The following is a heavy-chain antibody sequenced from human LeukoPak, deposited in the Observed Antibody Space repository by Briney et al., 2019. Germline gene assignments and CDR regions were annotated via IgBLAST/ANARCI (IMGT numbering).Heavy chain of an antibody. CDR1: GGSISSGGFY. V-gene: IGHV4-31*03. D-gene: IGHD3-16*01. CDR2: IYYTGYT. J-gene: IGHJ4*02. Sequence: SETLSLTCTVFGGSISSGGFYWSWIRQHPGKGLEWIGYIYYTGYTYYNPSLKSRVTISVDSSKNQFSLRLTSVTAADTAVYYCAREGDKRASAAYWGQGTLVTVSP. CDR3: AREGDKRASAAY.